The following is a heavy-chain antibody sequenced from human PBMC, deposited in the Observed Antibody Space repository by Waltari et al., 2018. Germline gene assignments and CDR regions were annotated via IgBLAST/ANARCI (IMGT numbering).Heavy chain of an antibody. V-gene: IGHV4-39*01. CDR1: GGSISSSSYY. Sequence: QLQLQESGPGLVKPSETLSLTCTVSGGSISSSSYYWGWIRQPPGKGLEWIGSIYYSGSTYYNPSLKSRVTISVDTSKNQFSLRVSSVTAADTAVYYCARGGSVLDAFDIWGQGTMVTVSS. CDR2: IYYSGST. D-gene: IGHD3-10*01. CDR3: ARGGSVLDAFDI. J-gene: IGHJ3*02.